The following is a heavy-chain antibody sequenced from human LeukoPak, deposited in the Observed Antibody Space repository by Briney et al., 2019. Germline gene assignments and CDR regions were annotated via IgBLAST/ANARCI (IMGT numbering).Heavy chain of an antibody. CDR1: GFTFGSYG. CDR2: IGFDESYK. V-gene: IGHV3-30*02. J-gene: IGHJ4*02. Sequence: GGSLRLSCAASGFTFGSYGMHWVRQAAGKGLEWLAFIGFDESYKYYADSVKGRFTISRDNSKNTLYLQMNSLRTEDTALYYCTKDSGLKTAGIFDSWGQGTLVTVSS. CDR3: TKDSGLKTAGIFDS. D-gene: IGHD6-13*01.